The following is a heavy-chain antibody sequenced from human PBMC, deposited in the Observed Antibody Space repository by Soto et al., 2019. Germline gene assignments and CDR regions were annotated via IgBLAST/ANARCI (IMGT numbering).Heavy chain of an antibody. CDR1: GYTFTGYY. CDR2: INPNSGGT. D-gene: IGHD1-26*01. Sequence: ASVKVSCKASGYTFTGYYMHWVRQAPGQGLEWMGWINPNSGGTNYAQKFQGRVTMTRDTSISTAYMELSRLRSDDTAVYYCAREKSGSYAAKAFDIWGQGTMVTVSS. J-gene: IGHJ3*02. V-gene: IGHV1-2*02. CDR3: AREKSGSYAAKAFDI.